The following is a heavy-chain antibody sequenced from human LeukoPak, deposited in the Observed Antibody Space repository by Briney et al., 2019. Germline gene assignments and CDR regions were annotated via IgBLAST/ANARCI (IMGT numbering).Heavy chain of an antibody. CDR3: ARGLTHPRTSHSRGGMDV. D-gene: IGHD2-2*01. Sequence: GASVKVSCKASGYTFTIYGITWVRQAPGQGLEWMGWISAYNGNTNYAQKLQGRVTMTTDTSTSTAYMELRSLRSDDTAVYYCARGLTHPRTSHSRGGMDVWGQGTTDTVSS. V-gene: IGHV1-18*01. CDR1: GYTFTIYG. J-gene: IGHJ6*02. CDR2: ISAYNGNT.